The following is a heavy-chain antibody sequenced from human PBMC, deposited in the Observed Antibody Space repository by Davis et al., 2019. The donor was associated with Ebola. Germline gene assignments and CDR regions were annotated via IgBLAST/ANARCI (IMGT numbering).Heavy chain of an antibody. CDR2: INPNSGGT. CDR3: ARDGAHGVVYFDY. J-gene: IGHJ4*02. CDR1: GYTFTAYF. D-gene: IGHD2-21*01. Sequence: AASVKVSCKTSGYTFTAYFIHWVRQAPGQGLEWMGRINPNSGGTNYAQKFQGRVTMTRDTSISTAYMELSRLRSDDTAVYYCARDGAHGVVYFDYWGQGTLVTVSS. V-gene: IGHV1-2*06.